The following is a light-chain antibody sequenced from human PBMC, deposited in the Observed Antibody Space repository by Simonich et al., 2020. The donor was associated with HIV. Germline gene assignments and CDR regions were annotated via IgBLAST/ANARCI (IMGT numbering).Light chain of an antibody. V-gene: IGLV2-14*01. CDR2: DVS. CDR1: SSDVGGYNY. Sequence: QSALTQPASVSGSPGQSITISCTGTSSDVGGYNYVSWYQQHPGKAPKLMIYDVSTRPSGVSTRFSGSKSGTTASLTISGLQAEDEADYYCSSYTSSSTLIGGGTKLTVL. J-gene: IGLJ2*01. CDR3: SSYTSSSTL.